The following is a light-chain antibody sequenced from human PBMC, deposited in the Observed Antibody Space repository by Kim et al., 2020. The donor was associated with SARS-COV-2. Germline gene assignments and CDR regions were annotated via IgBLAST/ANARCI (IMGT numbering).Light chain of an antibody. CDR3: QYQDTSPPGT. Sequence: EVVLTQSPGTLSLSAGERATLSCRASQSVSSNYLAWYQQKPGQAPRLLIYAASSRATGIPDRCSGGGSGRDFTLTINRLEHEDFAVYYCQYQDTSPPGTFGQGTKVEIK. CDR2: AAS. CDR1: QSVSSNY. J-gene: IGKJ1*01. V-gene: IGKV3-20*01.